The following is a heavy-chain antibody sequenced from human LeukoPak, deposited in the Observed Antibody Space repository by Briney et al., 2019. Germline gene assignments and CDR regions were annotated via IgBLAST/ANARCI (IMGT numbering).Heavy chain of an antibody. CDR1: GFTFSNYG. V-gene: IGHV3-33*01. CDR2: IYYDGTNK. D-gene: IGHD4-23*01. Sequence: TGGSLRLSCAASGFTFSNYGMHWVRQAPGKGLEWVALIYYDGTNKYYADSVKGRFTISRDNSKNTLFLQMNSLRVEDTAVYYCARQSTVATDWWGQGTLVTVSS. CDR3: ARQSTVATDW. J-gene: IGHJ4*02.